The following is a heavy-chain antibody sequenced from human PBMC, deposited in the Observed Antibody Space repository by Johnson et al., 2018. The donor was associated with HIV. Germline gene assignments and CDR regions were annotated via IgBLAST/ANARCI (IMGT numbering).Heavy chain of an antibody. J-gene: IGHJ3*02. D-gene: IGHD3-22*01. V-gene: IGHV3-30-3*01. CDR2: ISYDGSNK. CDR1: GFTFSSYS. Sequence: QVQLVESGGGVVQPGRSLRLSCAASGFTFSSYSMHWVRQAPGKGLEWVAVISYDGSNKYYAEPVKGRFTISRDNSKNTLYLQMNSLRAEDTAMYYCARVVYDSSGYDWVDAFDIWGQGTMVTVSS. CDR3: ARVVYDSSGYDWVDAFDI.